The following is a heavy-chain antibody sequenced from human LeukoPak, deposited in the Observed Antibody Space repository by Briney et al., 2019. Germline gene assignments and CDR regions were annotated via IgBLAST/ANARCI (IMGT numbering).Heavy chain of an antibody. D-gene: IGHD3-22*01. Sequence: GASVKVSCKASGYTFSSYDIDWVRQATGQGLEWMGWMNPNSGNTGYAQKFQGRVTITRNTSISTAYMELSSLRSEDTAVYYCARLYYYDSSGYYATLYYFDYWGQGTLVTVSS. J-gene: IGHJ4*02. CDR2: MNPNSGNT. V-gene: IGHV1-8*01. CDR3: ARLYYYDSSGYYATLYYFDY. CDR1: GYTFSSYD.